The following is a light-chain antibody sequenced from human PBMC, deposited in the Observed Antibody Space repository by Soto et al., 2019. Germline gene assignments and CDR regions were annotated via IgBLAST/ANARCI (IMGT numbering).Light chain of an antibody. Sequence: QSVLTQPASVSGSLGQSITISCTGTSSDIGAYNHVSWYQQHPGRAPKLMIYDVSNRPSGVSNRFSGSKSGNTASLTISGLQAEVESDYYCSSYTTTSTLYVVGIGTKVTVL. J-gene: IGLJ1*01. V-gene: IGLV2-14*01. CDR1: SSDIGAYNH. CDR3: SSYTTTSTLYV. CDR2: DVS.